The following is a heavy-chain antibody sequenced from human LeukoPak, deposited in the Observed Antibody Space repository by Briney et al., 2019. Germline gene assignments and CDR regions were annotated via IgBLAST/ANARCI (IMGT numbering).Heavy chain of an antibody. CDR1: GFTFSSYG. CDR3: AKDAPFYDSSGYYQYFDY. J-gene: IGHJ4*02. Sequence: GRSLRLSCAASGFTFSSYGMHWVRQAPGKGLEGVAVISYDGSNKYYADSVKGRFTISRDNSKNTLYLQMNSLRAEHTAVYYCAKDAPFYDSSGYYQYFDYWGQGTLVTVSS. D-gene: IGHD3-22*01. CDR2: ISYDGSNK. V-gene: IGHV3-30*18.